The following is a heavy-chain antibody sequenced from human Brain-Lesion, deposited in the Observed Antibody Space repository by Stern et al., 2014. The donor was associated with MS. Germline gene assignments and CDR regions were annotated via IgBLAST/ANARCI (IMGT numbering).Heavy chain of an antibody. D-gene: IGHD4-23*01. CDR1: RYTLTKLS. V-gene: IGHV1-24*01. CDR3: TTLRWKLRSLVYYFAMDV. J-gene: IGHJ6*02. CDR2: FDPEDRKT. Sequence: QDQLVQSGAEVKKPGASVKVSCKVSRYTLTKLSIQWVRQAPGKGLEWMGGFDPEDRKTIYAQKFQGRVSMTEDTSTDTAYMELSSLRSEDTAVYYCTTLRWKLRSLVYYFAMDVWGQGTTVTVSS.